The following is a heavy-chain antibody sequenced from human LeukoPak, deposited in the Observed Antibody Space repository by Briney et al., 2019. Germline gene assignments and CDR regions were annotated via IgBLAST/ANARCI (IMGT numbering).Heavy chain of an antibody. D-gene: IGHD3-10*01. CDR3: ARSVIRGSYYTSGLFDP. J-gene: IGHJ5*02. CDR1: GGSFSGYY. V-gene: IGHV4-34*01. CDR2: INHSGST. Sequence: SETLSLTCAVYGGSFSGYYWSWIRQPPGKGLEWIGEINHSGSTNYNPSLKSRVTISVDTSKNQFSLKLSSVTAADTAVYYCARSVIRGSYYTSGLFDPWGQGTLVTVSS.